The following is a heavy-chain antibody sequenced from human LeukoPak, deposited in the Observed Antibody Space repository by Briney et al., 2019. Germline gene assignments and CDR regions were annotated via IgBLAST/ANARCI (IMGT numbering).Heavy chain of an antibody. CDR2: INPNSGGT. D-gene: IGHD4-17*01. CDR1: GYTFTGYY. CDR3: ARGDTTVTIDSGLGY. J-gene: IGHJ4*02. Sequence: ASVKVSCKASGYTFTGYYMHWVRQAPGQGLEWLGWINPNSGGTNYAQKFQGRVTMIRDTSISTAYMELSRLRSEDTALYYCARGDTTVTIDSGLGYWGQGTLVTVSS. V-gene: IGHV1-2*02.